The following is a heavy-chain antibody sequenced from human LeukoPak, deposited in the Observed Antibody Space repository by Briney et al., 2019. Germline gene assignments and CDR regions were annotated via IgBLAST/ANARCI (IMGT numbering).Heavy chain of an antibody. V-gene: IGHV4-34*01. CDR3: ARGADYYDSSGSPVWFDY. CDR2: INHSGST. D-gene: IGHD3-22*01. CDR1: GGSFSGYY. Sequence: SETLSLTCAVYGGSFSGYYWSWIRQPPGKGLEWIGEINHSGSTNYNPSLKSRVTISVDTSKNQFSLNVSSVTAADTAVYYCARGADYYDSSGSPVWFDYWGQGTLVTVSS. J-gene: IGHJ4*02.